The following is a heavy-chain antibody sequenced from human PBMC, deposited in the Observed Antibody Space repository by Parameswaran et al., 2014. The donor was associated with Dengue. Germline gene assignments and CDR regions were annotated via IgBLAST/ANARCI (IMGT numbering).Heavy chain of an antibody. CDR3: VGFDPHQDNDVDV. J-gene: IGHJ6*02. D-gene: IGHD3-10*01. CDR2: ISTRGSGK. Sequence: RWIRQPPGRAGVDSYISTRGSGKYYADSVKGRFTISRDNANKSLNLQMNSLRAEDTAVYYCVGFDPHQDNDVDVWGQGTTVTVSS. V-gene: IGHV3-11*04.